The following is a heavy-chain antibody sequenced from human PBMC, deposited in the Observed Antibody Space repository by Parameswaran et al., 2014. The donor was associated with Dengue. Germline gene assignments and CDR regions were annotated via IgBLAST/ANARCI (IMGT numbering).Heavy chain of an antibody. V-gene: IGHV1-3*01. J-gene: IGHJ3*02. CDR3: ARDRSAPDCYTCDAFDI. D-gene: IGHD2-2*02. Sequence: WVRQAPGQRLEWMGWINPGNGNTEYSRGFEGRVTITRDTSATTAYMEVTGLTSADTAVYYCARDRSAPDCYTCDAFDIWGQGTLVTVSS. CDR2: INPGNGNT.